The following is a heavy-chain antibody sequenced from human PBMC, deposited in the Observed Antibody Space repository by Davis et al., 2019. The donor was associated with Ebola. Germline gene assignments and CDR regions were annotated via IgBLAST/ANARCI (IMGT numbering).Heavy chain of an antibody. Sequence: PGGSLRLSCAASRIAFGRYAMNWVRLAPGKGLEWVADIWANGQNKYFADSVKGRVTIFRDNSTNTVYLQMDSLRAEDTAVYYCARDADTTTFYWYFDLWGRGTLVTVSS. V-gene: IGHV3-33*08. J-gene: IGHJ2*01. CDR3: ARDADTTTFYWYFDL. CDR1: RIAFGRYA. CDR2: IWANGQNK. D-gene: IGHD2/OR15-2a*01.